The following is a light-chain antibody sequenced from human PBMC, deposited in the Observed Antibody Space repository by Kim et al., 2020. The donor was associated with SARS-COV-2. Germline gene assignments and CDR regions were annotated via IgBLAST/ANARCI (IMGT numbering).Light chain of an antibody. J-gene: IGKJ1*01. CDR2: GAS. CDR1: QSVSSSY. Sequence: EIVLTQSPGTLSLSPGERATLSCRASQSVSSSYLAWYQQKPGQAPRLLIYGASSRATGIPDRFSGSGSGTDFTLTISRLEPEDSAVYYCQQYRISPWTFGQGTKVDIK. CDR3: QQYRISPWT. V-gene: IGKV3-20*01.